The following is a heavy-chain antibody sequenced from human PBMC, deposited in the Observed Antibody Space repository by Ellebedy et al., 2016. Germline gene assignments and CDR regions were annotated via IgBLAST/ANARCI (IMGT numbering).Heavy chain of an antibody. CDR2: VNDSGST. J-gene: IGHJ4*02. CDR3: ARGIDY. Sequence: SETLSLTCTVSSGSISSYYWSWIRQPPGRGLEWIGEVNDSGSTNYNPSLKSRVTILVDTSKKQITLKLSSVTAADTAVYYCARGIDYWGQGTLVTVSS. V-gene: IGHV4-34*01. CDR1: SGSISSYY.